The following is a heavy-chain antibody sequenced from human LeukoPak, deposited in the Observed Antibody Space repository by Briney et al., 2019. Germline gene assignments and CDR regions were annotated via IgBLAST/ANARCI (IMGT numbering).Heavy chain of an antibody. CDR2: IKPDGSDK. D-gene: IGHD4-17*01. Sequence: PGGSLRLSCVASGFTFSNSYMAWVRQAPGKGLEWVANIKPDGSDKYYATSVKGRFTISRDNAENSVYLQMNSLGLEDTAVYYCARDYGDSLWGQGTLVTVSS. CDR1: GFTFSNSY. V-gene: IGHV3-7*03. CDR3: ARDYGDSL. J-gene: IGHJ4*02.